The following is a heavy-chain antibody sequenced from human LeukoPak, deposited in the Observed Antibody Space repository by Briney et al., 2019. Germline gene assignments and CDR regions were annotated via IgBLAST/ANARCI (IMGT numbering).Heavy chain of an antibody. J-gene: IGHJ4*02. D-gene: IGHD5-18*01. V-gene: IGHV3-74*01. CDR3: VRGGDAVMVDFDY. Sequence: GGSLRLSCAASGFTFSRYWMYWVRQGPEKGLEWVPRISSDGSGSSCADSVKGRFTMSRDNAKNMLYLQMNSLRVEDTAVYYCVRGGDAVMVDFDYWGQGTPVIVSS. CDR2: ISSDGSGS. CDR1: GFTFSRYW.